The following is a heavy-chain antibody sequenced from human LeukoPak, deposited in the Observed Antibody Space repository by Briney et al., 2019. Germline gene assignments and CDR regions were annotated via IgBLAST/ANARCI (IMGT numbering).Heavy chain of an antibody. D-gene: IGHD3-22*01. Sequence: GGSLRLSCAASEFTFSSYSMNWVRQTPGKGLEWVSYITNSGNSKSYADSVKGRFTISRDNTKNSLYLQMNGLRAEDTAVYYCARTRSGGYLTFDYWGQGILVTVSS. CDR3: ARTRSGGYLTFDY. CDR2: ITNSGNSK. J-gene: IGHJ4*02. CDR1: EFTFSSYS. V-gene: IGHV3-48*01.